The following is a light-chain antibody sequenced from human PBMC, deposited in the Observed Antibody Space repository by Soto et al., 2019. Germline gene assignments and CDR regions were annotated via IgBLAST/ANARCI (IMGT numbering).Light chain of an antibody. CDR1: QRVSNN. J-gene: IGKJ4*01. V-gene: IGKV3-15*01. CDR2: GAS. Sequence: EIVMTQSPATLSVSPGERATLSCRASQRVSNNLAWYQQKPGQAPRLLIYGASTRATGIPARFSGSGSGTEFSLTISSLQSEDFALYYCQQYNDWPLTFGGGTEVEIK. CDR3: QQYNDWPLT.